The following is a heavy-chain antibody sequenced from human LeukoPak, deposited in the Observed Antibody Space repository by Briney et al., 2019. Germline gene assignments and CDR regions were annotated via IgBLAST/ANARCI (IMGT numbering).Heavy chain of an antibody. CDR1: GGSFRVPY. D-gene: IGHD2-2*01. J-gene: IGHJ5*02. V-gene: IGHV4-34*01. Sequence: SRPLSSTSAAKGGSFRVPYWGWLRHPPGKGRGWIGKINHSGSTNYNPSLKSRVTISVDTSKNQFSLKLSSVTAADTAVYYCARGHWVVPAARKRYNWFDPWGQGTLVTVSS. CDR2: INHSGST. CDR3: ARGHWVVPAARKRYNWFDP.